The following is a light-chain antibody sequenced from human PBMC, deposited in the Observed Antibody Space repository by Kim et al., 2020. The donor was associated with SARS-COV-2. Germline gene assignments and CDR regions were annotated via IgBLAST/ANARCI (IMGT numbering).Light chain of an antibody. CDR2: DVS. J-gene: IGLJ3*02. CDR1: SSDVGGYNF. V-gene: IGLV2-14*01. Sequence: QSALTQPASVSGSPGQSITISCTGSSSDVGGYNFVSWYQQHTDKAPKLIIYDVSNRPSGVSDRFSGSKSGDTTSLTISGLQPEDEADYYCSSRTSAITLMFGGGTQLTVL. CDR3: SSRTSAITLM.